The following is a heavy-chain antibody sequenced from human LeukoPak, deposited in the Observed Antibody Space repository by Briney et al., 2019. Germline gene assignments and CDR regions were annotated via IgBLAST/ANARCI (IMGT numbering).Heavy chain of an antibody. CDR3: AREAAYFDC. Sequence: GGSLRLSCAASGFTFSTFAMSWVRQAPGKGLEWVSVIGGSGTCTYYADSVKGRFTISRDNSQNTLYLLMNSLRPEDTAVYYCAREAAYFDCWGQGTLVTVSS. D-gene: IGHD6-13*01. CDR1: GFTFSTFA. CDR2: IGGSGTCT. V-gene: IGHV3-23*01. J-gene: IGHJ4*02.